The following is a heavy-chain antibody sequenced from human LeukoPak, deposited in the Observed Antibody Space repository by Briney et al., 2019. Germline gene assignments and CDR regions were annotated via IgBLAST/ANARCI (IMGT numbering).Heavy chain of an antibody. CDR3: ARDDVWGSYRYYDY. J-gene: IGHJ4*02. Sequence: GGSLRLSCTASQFRFSFSPYGMHWVRQAPGKGLEWVAFIQNDGSKKFYADSVKGRFTVSRDNPKKTLFLQMDSLRAEDTAVYYCARDDVWGSYRYYDYWGQGTLVTVSS. V-gene: IGHV3-30*02. D-gene: IGHD3-16*02. CDR2: IQNDGSKK. CDR1: QFRFSFSPYG.